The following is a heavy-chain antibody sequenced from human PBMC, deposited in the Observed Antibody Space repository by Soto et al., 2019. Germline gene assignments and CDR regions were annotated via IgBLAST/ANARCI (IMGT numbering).Heavy chain of an antibody. CDR3: AKNLPKTGRFDY. CDR2: IYYSGRT. V-gene: IGHV4-39*01. Sequence: SETLSLTCTLSGDSITRTTYFWAWIRQPPGKGLEWIGSIYYSGRTYFNPSLTSRVSISVDRSKNQFSLKMTSVTAADTAVYYCAKNLPKTGRFDYWGQGTLVTVSS. J-gene: IGHJ4*02. CDR1: GDSITRTTYF.